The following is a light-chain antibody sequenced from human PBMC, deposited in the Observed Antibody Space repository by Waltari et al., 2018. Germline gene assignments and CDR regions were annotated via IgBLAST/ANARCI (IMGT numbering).Light chain of an antibody. J-gene: IGKJ4*01. V-gene: IGKV3-11*01. CDR3: QQRNNWPLT. CDR1: QSVSGY. CDR2: DTS. Sequence: EIVLTKSPATVSLSPGERANLSCRASQSVSGYLAWYQQQPGQAPRPLLYDTSNRATGIQARCSGSGSGTDFSLTISSLEPEDFAVYYCQQRNNWPLTFGGGTKVEIK.